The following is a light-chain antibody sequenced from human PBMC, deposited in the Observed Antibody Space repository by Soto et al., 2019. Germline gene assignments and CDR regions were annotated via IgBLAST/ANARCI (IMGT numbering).Light chain of an antibody. J-gene: IGKJ1*01. CDR2: GAS. V-gene: IGKV3-15*01. Sequence: EIVMTQSPATLSVSPGERATLSCRASQSVSSNLAWYQQKPGQAPRLLIYGASARATGIPARFSGSGSETGFTLTISSLQSEDFAVYYCQQYNNWPRTFGQGTKVEIK. CDR3: QQYNNWPRT. CDR1: QSVSSN.